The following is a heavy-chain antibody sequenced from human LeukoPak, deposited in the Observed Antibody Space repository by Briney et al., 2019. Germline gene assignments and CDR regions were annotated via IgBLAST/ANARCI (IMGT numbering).Heavy chain of an antibody. J-gene: IGHJ5*02. CDR3: ARCYNGSYRSSGQNWFDP. V-gene: IGHV4-59*08. Sequence: SETLSLTCAVSGGSISRYSWSWIRQPPGKGLEWIGYIYYSGSTNYNPSLKSRVTISLDTSKNQFSLKLSSVTAADTAVYYCARCYNGSYRSSGQNWFDPWGPGTLVTVSS. CDR1: GGSISRYS. D-gene: IGHD1-26*01. CDR2: IYYSGST.